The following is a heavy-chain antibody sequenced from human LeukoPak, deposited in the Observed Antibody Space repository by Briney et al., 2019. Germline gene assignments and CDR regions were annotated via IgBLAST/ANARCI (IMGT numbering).Heavy chain of an antibody. V-gene: IGHV1-69*06. J-gene: IGHJ6*03. CDR1: GGTFSSYA. CDR3: ARASIGYCSGGSCYSAPSHYYYYMDV. CDR2: IIPIFGTA. D-gene: IGHD2-15*01. Sequence: GASVKVSCKASGGTFSSYAISWVRQAPGQGLEWMGGIIPIFGTANYAQKFQGRVTITADKSTSTAYMELSSLRSEDTAVYYCARASIGYCSGGSCYSAPSHYYYYMDVWGKGTTVTVSS.